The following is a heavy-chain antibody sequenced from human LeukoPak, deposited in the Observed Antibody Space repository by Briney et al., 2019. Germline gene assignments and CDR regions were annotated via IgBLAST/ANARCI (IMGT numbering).Heavy chain of an antibody. V-gene: IGHV3-74*01. CDR3: ARDQVGATPIDY. CDR2: INPDGSAT. Sequence: PGGSLRLSCAASGFTLSSYWMRWVRQAPGKGLVWVSHINPDGSATRYADSVKGRFTISRDNAKNTLYLQMNSLRAEDTAVYYCARDQVGATPIDYWGQGTLVTVSS. D-gene: IGHD1-26*01. CDR1: GFTLSSYW. J-gene: IGHJ4*02.